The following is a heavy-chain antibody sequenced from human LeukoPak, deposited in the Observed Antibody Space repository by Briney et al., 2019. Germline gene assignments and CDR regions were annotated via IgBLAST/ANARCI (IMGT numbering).Heavy chain of an antibody. CDR1: GGSISSYY. V-gene: IGHV4-59*06. Sequence: PSETLSLTCTVSGGSISSYYWSWIRQHPGKGLEWIGYIYYSGSTYYNPSLKSRVTISEDTSKNQFSLKLSSVTAADTAVYYCARAAVYYDSSGGSFDIWGQGTMVTVSS. CDR3: ARAAVYYDSSGGSFDI. CDR2: IYYSGST. J-gene: IGHJ3*02. D-gene: IGHD3-22*01.